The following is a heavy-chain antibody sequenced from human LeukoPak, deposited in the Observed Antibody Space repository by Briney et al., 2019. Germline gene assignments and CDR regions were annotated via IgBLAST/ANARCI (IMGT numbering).Heavy chain of an antibody. V-gene: IGHV3-23*01. D-gene: IGHD6-13*01. CDR3: AKEGFTAAASY. CDR2: ISGSGGST. Sequence: GGSLRLSCPASGFTFRNYGMRWLRQAPGKGLEWVSAISGSGGSTYYAYSVKGRFTISRDNSKNTLYLQMNSLRGEDTAIYYCAKEGFTAAASYWGQGTLVTVSS. J-gene: IGHJ4*02. CDR1: GFTFRNYG.